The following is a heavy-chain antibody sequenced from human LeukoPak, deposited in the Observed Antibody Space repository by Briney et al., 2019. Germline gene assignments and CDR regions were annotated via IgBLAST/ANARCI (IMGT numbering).Heavy chain of an antibody. J-gene: IGHJ5*02. Sequence: TGGSLRLSCAASGFTFSSYSTNWVRQAPGKGLEWVSSISSSSSYIYYADSVKGRFTISRDNAKNSLYLQMNSLRAEDTAVYYCAKDYFTFFGVVPFGSSFAPGGQEPLVTVPS. CDR3: AKDYFTFFGVVPFGSSFAP. D-gene: IGHD3-3*01. V-gene: IGHV3-21*01. CDR1: GFTFSSYS. CDR2: ISSSSSYI.